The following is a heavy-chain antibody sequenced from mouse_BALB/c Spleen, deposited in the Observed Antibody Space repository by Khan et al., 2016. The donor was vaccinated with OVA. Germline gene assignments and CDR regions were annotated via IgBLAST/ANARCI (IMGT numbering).Heavy chain of an antibody. Sequence: QVQLKQSGPGLAAPSQSLSITCTISGFSLTNYGVHWVRQPPGKGLEWLVVIWSDGSTTYNSALQSRLTITKDNSQSQVFLKMNSSQTDDTAIYFCARQPYYHYNIMDYWGQGTSVTVSS. CDR2: IWSDGST. V-gene: IGHV2-6-1*01. D-gene: IGHD2-10*01. CDR1: GFSLTNYG. J-gene: IGHJ4*01. CDR3: ARQPYYHYNIMDY.